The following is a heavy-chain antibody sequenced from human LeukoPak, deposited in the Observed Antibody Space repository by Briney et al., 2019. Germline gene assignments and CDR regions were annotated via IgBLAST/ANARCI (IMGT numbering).Heavy chain of an antibody. J-gene: IGHJ4*02. V-gene: IGHV1-18*01. CDR1: GGTFSSYG. CDR2: ISAYNGNT. D-gene: IGHD3-22*01. Sequence: ASVKVSCKASGGTFSSYGISWVRQAPGQGLEWMGWISAYNGNTNYAQKLQGRVTMTTDTSTSTAYMELRSLRSDDTAVYYCARATYYYDSSGYRPDYWGQGTLVTVSS. CDR3: ARATYYYDSSGYRPDY.